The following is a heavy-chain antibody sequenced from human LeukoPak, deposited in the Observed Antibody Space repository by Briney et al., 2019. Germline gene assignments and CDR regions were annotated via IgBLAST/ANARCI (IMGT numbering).Heavy chain of an antibody. V-gene: IGHV4-30-4*08. D-gene: IGHD2-2*01. CDR3: ARGCSSTSCYGYV. J-gene: IGHJ6*04. Sequence: SETLSLTCTVSGGSISSGDYYWSWIRQPPGKGLEWIGYIYYSGSTYYNPSLKSRVTISVDTPKNQFSLKLSSVTAADTAVYYRARGCSSTSCYGYVWGKGTTVTVSS. CDR2: IYYSGST. CDR1: GGSISSGDYY.